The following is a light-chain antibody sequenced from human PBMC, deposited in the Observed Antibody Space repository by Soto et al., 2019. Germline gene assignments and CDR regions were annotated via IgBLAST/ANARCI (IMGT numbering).Light chain of an antibody. V-gene: IGLV2-14*01. J-gene: IGLJ2*01. CDR3: SSYTSSSTLV. Sequence: QSVLTQPASVSGSPGQSFTISCTGTSSDVGGYNYVSWYQQHPGKAPKLMIYEVSNRPSGVSNRFSGSKSGNTASMTISGLQAEDEADYYCSSYTSSSTLVFGGGIKLTVL. CDR1: SSDVGGYNY. CDR2: EVS.